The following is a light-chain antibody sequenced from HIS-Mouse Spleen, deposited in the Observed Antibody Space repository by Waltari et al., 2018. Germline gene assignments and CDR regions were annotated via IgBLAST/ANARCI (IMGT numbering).Light chain of an antibody. Sequence: SYELTQPPSVSVSPGQTARITCSGDALPKKKSAYLYQQKSGQAPVLVIYEDSKRPSGIPERFSGSSSGTMATLTISGAQVEDEADYYCYSTDSSGNHRVFGGGTKLTVL. CDR1: ALPKKKS. V-gene: IGLV3-10*01. CDR3: YSTDSSGNHRV. J-gene: IGLJ2*01. CDR2: EDS.